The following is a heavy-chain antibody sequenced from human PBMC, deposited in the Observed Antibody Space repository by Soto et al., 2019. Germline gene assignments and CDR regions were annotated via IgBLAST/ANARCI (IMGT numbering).Heavy chain of an antibody. CDR3: ARQPYCSRTSCSRFSTGFDP. D-gene: IGHD2-2*01. Sequence: QLQLQESRPGLVKPSETLSLTCTVSGRSISSSSYYWGWIRQPPGKGLEWIGSIYYSGSTYYKPSPKSRVTTSADTSKDQLSQKLSSVTAADTAVYYWARQPYCSRTSCSRFSTGFDPWGQGTRVTVSS. V-gene: IGHV4-39*01. J-gene: IGHJ5*02. CDR1: GRSISSSSYY. CDR2: IYYSGST.